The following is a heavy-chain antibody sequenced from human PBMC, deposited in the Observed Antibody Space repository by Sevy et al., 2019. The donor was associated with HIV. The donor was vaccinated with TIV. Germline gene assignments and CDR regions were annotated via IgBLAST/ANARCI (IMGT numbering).Heavy chain of an antibody. CDR1: GFTFITYT. CDR3: ARANLVSSGSYDAFDI. CDR2: IGISSSYI. J-gene: IGHJ3*02. Sequence: GGSLRLSCAASGFTFITYTMNWVRQAPGKGLEWVSSIGISSSYIYYADSVKGRFTISRDNAKNSLYLQMNSLRAEDMAVYYCARANLVSSGSYDAFDIWGQGTMVTVSS. D-gene: IGHD3-22*01. V-gene: IGHV3-21*01.